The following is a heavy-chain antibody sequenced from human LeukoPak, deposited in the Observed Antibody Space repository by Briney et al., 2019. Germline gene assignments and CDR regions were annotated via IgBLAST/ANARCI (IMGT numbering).Heavy chain of an antibody. CDR3: ARDLGWSGYYDAFDI. CDR1: GGSISSGGYY. J-gene: IGHJ3*02. CDR2: IYHSGST. V-gene: IGHV4-30-2*01. D-gene: IGHD3-3*01. Sequence: PSETLSLTCTVSGGSISSGGYYWSWIRQPPGKGLEWIGYIYHSGSTYYNPSLKSRVTISVDRSKNQFSLKLSSVTAADTAVYYCARDLGWSGYYDAFDIWGQGTMVTVSS.